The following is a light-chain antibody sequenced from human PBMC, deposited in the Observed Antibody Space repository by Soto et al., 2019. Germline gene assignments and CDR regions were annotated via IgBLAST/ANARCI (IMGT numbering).Light chain of an antibody. J-gene: IGKJ1*01. Sequence: EIVLTQSPGTLSLSPGERATLSCRASQSVSSSLAWYQQKPGQAPRLLIYGASSRATGIPDRFSGSGSGTDFTLIISRLEPEDFAVYYCQQYGSSSWTFGQGTKVEIK. CDR3: QQYGSSSWT. CDR1: QSVSSS. V-gene: IGKV3-20*01. CDR2: GAS.